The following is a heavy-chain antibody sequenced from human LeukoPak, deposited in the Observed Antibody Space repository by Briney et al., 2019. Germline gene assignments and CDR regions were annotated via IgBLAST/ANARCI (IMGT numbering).Heavy chain of an antibody. J-gene: IGHJ4*02. CDR1: GITLSNYG. Sequence: PGGSLRLSCAVSGITLSNYGMSWVRQAPGKGLEWVAGISGSGGRTNYADSVKGRFTVSRDNPKNTLYLQMNSLRAEDTAVYFCAKRGVVIRVILVGFHKEANYFDSWGRGALVTVSS. D-gene: IGHD3-22*01. CDR2: ISGSGGRT. CDR3: AKRGVVIRVILVGFHKEANYFDS. V-gene: IGHV3-23*01.